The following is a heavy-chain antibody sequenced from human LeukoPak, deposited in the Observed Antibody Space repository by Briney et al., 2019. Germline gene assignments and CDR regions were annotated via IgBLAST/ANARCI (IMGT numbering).Heavy chain of an antibody. V-gene: IGHV3-11*01. CDR2: ISSSGSTI. D-gene: IGHD3-22*01. Sequence: GGSLRLSCAASGFTFSNYYMSWIRQAPGKGLEWVSYISSSGSTIYYADSVKGRFTISRDNAKNSLYLQMNSLRAEDTAVYYCARDPHYYDSSGYVDYWGQGTLVTVSS. CDR3: ARDPHYYDSSGYVDY. J-gene: IGHJ4*02. CDR1: GFTFSNYY.